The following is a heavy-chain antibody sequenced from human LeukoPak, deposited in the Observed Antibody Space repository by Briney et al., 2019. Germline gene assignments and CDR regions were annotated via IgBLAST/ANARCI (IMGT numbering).Heavy chain of an antibody. CDR1: GGTFSCYT. CDR2: IIPIFGTT. V-gene: IGHV1-69*01. D-gene: IGHD2-21*01. J-gene: IGHJ3*02. CDR3: ARGWQLGGDLGDAFDI. Sequence: ASVKVSCKTSGGTFSCYTITWVRQAPGQGLEWMGGIIPIFGTTNYAQKFQGRVTITADESTSTAYMELSSLRSEDTAVYYCARGWQLGGDLGDAFDIWGQGTMVTVSS.